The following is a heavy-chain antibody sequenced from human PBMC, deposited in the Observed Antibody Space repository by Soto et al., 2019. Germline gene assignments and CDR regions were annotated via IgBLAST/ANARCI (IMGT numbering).Heavy chain of an antibody. Sequence: QLQLQESGPGLVKPSETLSLTCTVSGASISFSSYYWAWIRQPPGKGLEWIGSIYNSVTSYYNPSIKSRVSIAVDPFKNQFALKLSSVTAADTAVYYCARRDMVRGAVVYFDYWGGQGTLVTVSS. CDR1: GASISFSSYY. CDR2: IYNSVTS. CDR3: ARRDMVRGAVVYFDY. J-gene: IGHJ4*02. V-gene: IGHV4-39*01. D-gene: IGHD3-10*01.